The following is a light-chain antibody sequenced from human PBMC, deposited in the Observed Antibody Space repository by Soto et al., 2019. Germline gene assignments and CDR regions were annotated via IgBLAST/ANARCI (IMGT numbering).Light chain of an antibody. CDR3: QSYDSSLSGSV. Sequence: QSVLTQPPSVSGAPGQRVTISCTGSSSNIGAGYDVHWYQQLPGTAPKLLIYGNSNRPSGVPDRFSGSKSGTSASLAITGXXXXXXXXYYXQSYDSSLSGSVFGXXT. V-gene: IGLV1-40*01. CDR1: SSNIGAGYD. J-gene: IGLJ3*02. CDR2: GNS.